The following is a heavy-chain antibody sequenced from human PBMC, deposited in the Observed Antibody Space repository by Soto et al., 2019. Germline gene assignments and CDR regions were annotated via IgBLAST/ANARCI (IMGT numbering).Heavy chain of an antibody. J-gene: IGHJ6*02. CDR3: ARRLYYDISRLAASGMDV. V-gene: IGHV4-39*01. D-gene: IGHD3-22*01. CDR1: GGSISSSSYY. CDR2: IYYSGST. Sequence: PSETLSLTCTVSGGSISSSSYYWGWIRQPPGKGLEWIGSIYYSGSTYYNPSLKSRVTISVDTSKNQFSLKLSSVTAADTAVYYCARRLYYDISRLAASGMDVWGQGTTVTVSS.